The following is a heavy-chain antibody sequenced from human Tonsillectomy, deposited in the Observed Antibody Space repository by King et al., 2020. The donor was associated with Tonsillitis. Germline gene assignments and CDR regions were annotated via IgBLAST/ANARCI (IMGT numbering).Heavy chain of an antibody. CDR2: IYYSGST. CDR1: GGSISSYY. V-gene: IGHV4-59*01. CDR3: ARDQNYYDSSGYYRGGFDY. D-gene: IGHD3-22*01. J-gene: IGHJ4*02. Sequence: VQLQESGPGLVKPSETLSLTCTVSGGSISSYYWSWIRQPPGKGLEWIGYIYYSGSTNYNPSLKSRVTISVDTSKNQFSLQLSSVTAADTAVYYCARDQNYYDSSGYYRGGFDYWGQGTLVTVSS.